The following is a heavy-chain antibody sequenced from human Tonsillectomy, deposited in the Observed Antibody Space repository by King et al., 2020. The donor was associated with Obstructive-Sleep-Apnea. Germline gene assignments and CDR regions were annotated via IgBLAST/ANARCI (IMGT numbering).Heavy chain of an antibody. V-gene: IGHV1-18*04. CDR2: ISAYNGNT. J-gene: IGHJ4*02. CDR3: ALSAYCGGDCYISPFDY. CDR1: GYTFTSYG. Sequence: VQLVESGAEVKKPGASVKVSCKASGYTFTSYGISWVRQAPGQGLEWMGWISAYNGNTNYAQKLQGRVTMTTDTSTSTAYMELRSLRSDDTAVYYCALSAYCGGDCYISPFDYWGQGTLVTVSS. D-gene: IGHD2-21*02.